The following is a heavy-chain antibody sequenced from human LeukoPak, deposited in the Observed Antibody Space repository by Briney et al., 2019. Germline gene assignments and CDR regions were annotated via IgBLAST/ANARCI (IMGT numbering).Heavy chain of an antibody. CDR2: ISSNSGSM. V-gene: IGHV3-9*01. CDR1: GFTFNDYA. D-gene: IGHD3-9*01. Sequence: PGRSLRLSCATSGFTFNDYAMHWVRQAPGKGLEWVSGISSNSGSMYYADSVKGRFTISRDNGKNSLYLQMNSLRPEDTAMYYCAKDKRLRRGSDDILTARYHYDYYGMDVWGQGTTVTVSS. J-gene: IGHJ6*02. CDR3: AKDKRLRRGSDDILTARYHYDYYGMDV.